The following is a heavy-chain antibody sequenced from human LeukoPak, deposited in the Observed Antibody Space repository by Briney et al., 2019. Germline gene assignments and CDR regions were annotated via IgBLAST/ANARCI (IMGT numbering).Heavy chain of an antibody. Sequence: PGGSLRLSCAASGFTVSSNEMSWVRQAPGKGLEWVSLISGSGGGTYYADSVKGRFNIFRDNSKNTQDLQMNSLRAEDTAVYYCAKTGTEDGYNIYFDHWGQGTLVTVSS. D-gene: IGHD5-24*01. V-gene: IGHV3-23*01. CDR2: ISGSGGGT. CDR1: GFTVSSNE. J-gene: IGHJ4*02. CDR3: AKTGTEDGYNIYFDH.